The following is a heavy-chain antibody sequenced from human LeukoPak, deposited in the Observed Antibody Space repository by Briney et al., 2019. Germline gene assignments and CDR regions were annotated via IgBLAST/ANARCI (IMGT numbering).Heavy chain of an antibody. CDR1: GFTFSSYS. D-gene: IGHD6-19*01. CDR3: ARDVEQWLVRVYYFDY. Sequence: GGSLRLSCAASGFTFSSYSMNWVRQAPGKGLEWLSYISSSSSTLFYADSVKGRFTISRDNAKNSLYLQMNSLRAEDTAVYYCARDVEQWLVRVYYFDYWGQGTLVTVSS. J-gene: IGHJ4*02. CDR2: ISSSSSTL. V-gene: IGHV3-48*01.